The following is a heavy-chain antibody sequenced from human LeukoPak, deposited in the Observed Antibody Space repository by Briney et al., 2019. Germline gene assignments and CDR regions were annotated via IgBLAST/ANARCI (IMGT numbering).Heavy chain of an antibody. CDR2: IYHSGST. CDR3: ARTGRDDYGDYVAYFDY. Sequence: SETLSLTCTVSGGSISSGGYYWSWIRQPPGKGLEWIGYIYHSGSTYYNPSLKSRVTISVDRSKNQFSLKLSSVTAADTAVYYCARTGRDDYGDYVAYFDYWGQGTLVTVSS. V-gene: IGHV4-30-2*01. J-gene: IGHJ4*02. CDR1: GGSISSGGYY. D-gene: IGHD4-17*01.